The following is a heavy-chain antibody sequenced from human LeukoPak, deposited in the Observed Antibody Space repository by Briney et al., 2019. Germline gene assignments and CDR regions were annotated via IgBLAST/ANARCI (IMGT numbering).Heavy chain of an antibody. CDR2: ISSSGSTI. D-gene: IGHD3-10*01. J-gene: IGHJ4*02. CDR3: ARDGFRNSMVRGVIGYFDY. Sequence: PGGSLRLSCAASGFTFSSYEMNWVRQAPGKVLEWVSYISSSGSTIYYADSVKGRFTISRDNAKNSLYLQMNSLRAEDTAVYYCARDGFRNSMVRGVIGYFDYWGQGTLVTVSS. CDR1: GFTFSSYE. V-gene: IGHV3-48*03.